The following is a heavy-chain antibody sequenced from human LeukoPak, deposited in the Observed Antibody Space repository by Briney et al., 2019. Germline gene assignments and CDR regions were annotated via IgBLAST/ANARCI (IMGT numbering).Heavy chain of an antibody. CDR2: IRHDGSNK. D-gene: IGHD6-13*01. J-gene: IGHJ6*03. V-gene: IGHV3-30*02. CDR3: AKDFDGSTWFGRNYMDV. CDR1: GFIFSSYG. Sequence: GGSLRLSCAASGFIFSSYGMHWVRQAPGKGLEWVAFIRHDGSNKYYADSVKGRFIISRDNSKNTLYLQMNSLRAEDTAVYYCAKDFDGSTWFGRNYMDVWGKGPRSPAP.